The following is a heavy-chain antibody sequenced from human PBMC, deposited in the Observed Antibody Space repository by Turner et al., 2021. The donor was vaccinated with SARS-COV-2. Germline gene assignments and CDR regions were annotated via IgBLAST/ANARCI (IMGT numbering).Heavy chain of an antibody. J-gene: IGHJ6*02. D-gene: IGHD3-10*01. CDR1: GHTFTSYG. CDR3: ARAYGSGSYGHYYGMDV. Sequence: QVQLVQSGPEVKKPGALVKVCCKASGHTFTSYGITWVRQAPGQGLERMGWISAYNGTTNYAQKLQGRVTMTTATSTSTSYMELRSLRSDDTAVYYCARAYGSGSYGHYYGMDVWGQGTTVTVSS. V-gene: IGHV1-18*01. CDR2: ISAYNGTT.